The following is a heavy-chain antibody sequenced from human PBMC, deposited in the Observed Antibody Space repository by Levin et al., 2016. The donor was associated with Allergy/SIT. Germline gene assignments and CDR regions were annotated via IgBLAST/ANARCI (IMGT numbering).Heavy chain of an antibody. V-gene: IGHV3-48*01. J-gene: IGHJ4*02. D-gene: IGHD6-13*01. CDR1: GFTFSTYS. CDR3: AKAPKFLAAALTPYYFDY. CDR2: IAGSSSTM. Sequence: GGSLRLSCAASGFTFSTYSMNWVRQAPGKGLEWVSYIAGSSSTMYYADSVKGRFTISRDNSKNTLYLQMNSLRAEDTAVYYCAKAPKFLAAALTPYYFDYWGQGTLVTVSS.